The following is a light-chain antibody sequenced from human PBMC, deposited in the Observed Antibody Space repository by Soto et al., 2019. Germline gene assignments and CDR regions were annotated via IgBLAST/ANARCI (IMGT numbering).Light chain of an antibody. CDR1: SRDIGSYDL. CDR3: CSYAGRTTTYV. Sequence: ALTQPASVSGSPGQSITISCAGTSRDIGSYDLVSWYQQHPGKVPKLIISDVNKRPSGVSDRFSGSKSGNTASLTISGLQAEDEAEYYCCSYAGRTTTYVLGTGTKVTVL. V-gene: IGLV2-23*02. J-gene: IGLJ1*01. CDR2: DVN.